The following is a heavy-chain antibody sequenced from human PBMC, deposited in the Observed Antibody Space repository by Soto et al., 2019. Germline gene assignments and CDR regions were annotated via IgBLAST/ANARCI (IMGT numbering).Heavy chain of an antibody. J-gene: IGHJ5*02. CDR1: GGAISSSSFH. CDR3: ARRERAAGTDWWFDP. Sequence: QLQLQESGPGLVKPSETLSLTCTVSGGAISSSSFHWGWIRQPPGKGLEWIGSIYYSGSTYYSPSLTSPFSISVDTSQNQFSLKLSSVTAAAPAVYYCARRERAAGTDWWFDPWGQGTLVTVSS. CDR2: IYYSGST. D-gene: IGHD6-13*01. V-gene: IGHV4-39*01.